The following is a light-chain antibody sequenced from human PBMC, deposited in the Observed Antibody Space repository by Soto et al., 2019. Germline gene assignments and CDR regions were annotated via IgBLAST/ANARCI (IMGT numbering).Light chain of an antibody. CDR2: TAG. Sequence: QSVLTQPLSVSASPGQRVTISCSGGSSNIGSNTVAWYQHLPGTAPPRLIFTAGQRPSGVPGRFSGSKSGTSASLAISGLQSADEGDYYCSAWDNSLNGYVFGPGTKVTVL. CDR3: SAWDNSLNGYV. V-gene: IGLV1-44*01. J-gene: IGLJ1*01. CDR1: SSNIGSNT.